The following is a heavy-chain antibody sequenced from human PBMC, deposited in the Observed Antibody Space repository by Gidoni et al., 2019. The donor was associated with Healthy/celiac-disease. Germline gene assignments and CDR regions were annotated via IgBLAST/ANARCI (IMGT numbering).Heavy chain of an antibody. D-gene: IGHD1-26*01. CDR1: GYTFTGYY. Sequence: QVQLVQSGAEVKKPGASVKVSCKASGYTFTGYYMHWVRQAPGQGLEWRGWINLNSGGTNYAHKFQGRCTMTRDTSISTAYMELSRLRSDDTAVYYCARGDSGSYYFDYWGQGTLVTVSS. CDR2: INLNSGGT. J-gene: IGHJ4*02. CDR3: ARGDSGSYYFDY. V-gene: IGHV1-2*07.